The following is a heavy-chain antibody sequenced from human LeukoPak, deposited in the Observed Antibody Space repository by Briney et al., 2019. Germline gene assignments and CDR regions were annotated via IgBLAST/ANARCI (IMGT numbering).Heavy chain of an antibody. Sequence: GGSLRLSCAASGFTFSSYAMSWVRLPPGKGLQWVSSLSTSGGNTYYADSVRGRFTISRDNSQNTLYLQVDSLRAEDTAVYYCAKRSGASTYYFDYWGQGALLTVSS. CDR3: AKRSGASTYYFDY. J-gene: IGHJ4*02. CDR1: GFTFSSYA. CDR2: LSTSGGNT. D-gene: IGHD6-19*01. V-gene: IGHV3-23*01.